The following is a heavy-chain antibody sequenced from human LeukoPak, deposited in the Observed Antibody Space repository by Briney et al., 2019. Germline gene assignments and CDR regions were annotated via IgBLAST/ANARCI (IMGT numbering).Heavy chain of an antibody. CDR2: IYYSGST. CDR1: GGSISSSSYY. J-gene: IGHJ4*02. D-gene: IGHD2-2*01. Sequence: SETLSLTCTVSGGSISSSSYYWGWIRQPPGKGLEWIGSIYYSGSTYYNPSLKSRVTISVDASKNQFSLKLSSVTAADTAVYYCARRYCRSTSCFYYFDYWGQGTLVTVSS. V-gene: IGHV4-39*07. CDR3: ARRYCRSTSCFYYFDY.